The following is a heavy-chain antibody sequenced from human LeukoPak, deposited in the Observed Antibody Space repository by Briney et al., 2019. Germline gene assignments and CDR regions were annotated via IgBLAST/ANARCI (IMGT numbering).Heavy chain of an antibody. CDR1: GGSINSRDDF. Sequence: PSETLSLTFTVSGGSINSRDDFWSWIRQYPGQGLEWIGYISFSGTTYYRPSLESRVTISVDTSKNQFSLKLSSVTAADTAVYYCALSPSSSWYNYYYYYMDVWGKGTTVTVSS. CDR3: ALSPSSSWYNYYYYYMDV. CDR2: ISFSGTT. D-gene: IGHD6-13*01. J-gene: IGHJ6*03. V-gene: IGHV4-31*03.